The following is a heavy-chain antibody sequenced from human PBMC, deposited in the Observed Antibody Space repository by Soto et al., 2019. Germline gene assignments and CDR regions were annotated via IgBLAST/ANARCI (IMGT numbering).Heavy chain of an antibody. D-gene: IGHD5-18*01. Sequence: VQLVESGGGLVKPGGSLRLSCAASGFTFSNAWMSWVRQAPGKGLKWVGRIKSKTDGGTTDYAAPVKGRFTISRDDSKNTLYLQMNSLKTEDTAVYYCARDRPPVDTAMVGSRYYYYGMDVWGQGTTVTVSS. CDR2: IKSKTDGGTT. CDR3: ARDRPPVDTAMVGSRYYYYGMDV. J-gene: IGHJ6*02. CDR1: GFTFSNAW. V-gene: IGHV3-15*01.